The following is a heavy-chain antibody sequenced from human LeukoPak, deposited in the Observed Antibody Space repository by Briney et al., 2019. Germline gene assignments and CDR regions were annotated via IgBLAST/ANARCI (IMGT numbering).Heavy chain of an antibody. Sequence: GGSLRLSCAAAGLTVSSNYMSWVRQAPGKGLEWVSVIYSGGSTYYADSVKGRFTISRDNSKNTLYLQMNSLRAEDTAVYYCARPNSSGWYLDYWGQGTLVTVSS. CDR3: ARPNSSGWYLDY. V-gene: IGHV3-53*01. CDR1: GLTVSSNY. CDR2: IYSGGST. J-gene: IGHJ4*02. D-gene: IGHD6-19*01.